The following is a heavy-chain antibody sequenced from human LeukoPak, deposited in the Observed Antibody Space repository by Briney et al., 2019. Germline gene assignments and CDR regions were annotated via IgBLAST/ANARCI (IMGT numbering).Heavy chain of an antibody. Sequence: GGSLRLSCAAYGLSVKTNYMSWVRQPPGKGLEWVSVIYNGENTYYGDSVKGRFTISTDNSLNTVSLQMNNLRAEDTAVYHCTRDQSFFYGSGSLTEYWGQGTLVTVSS. J-gene: IGHJ4*02. CDR2: IYNGENT. D-gene: IGHD3-10*01. V-gene: IGHV3-53*01. CDR1: GLSVKTNY. CDR3: TRDQSFFYGSGSLTEY.